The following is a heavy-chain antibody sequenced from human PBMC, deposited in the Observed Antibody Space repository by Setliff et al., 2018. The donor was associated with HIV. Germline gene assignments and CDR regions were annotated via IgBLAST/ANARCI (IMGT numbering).Heavy chain of an antibody. CDR3: VRAAAGLDI. CDR1: GFNFKTYG. V-gene: IGHV3-48*02. CDR2: IGSSNHGI. Sequence: GSLRLSCAASGFNFKTYGMTWVRQAPGKGLDWVAHIGSSNHGIHYTASVQGRFTVSRDNANNLLFLQMNNLRDEDTAVYYCVRAAAGLDIWSQGIRVTVSS. J-gene: IGHJ4*02.